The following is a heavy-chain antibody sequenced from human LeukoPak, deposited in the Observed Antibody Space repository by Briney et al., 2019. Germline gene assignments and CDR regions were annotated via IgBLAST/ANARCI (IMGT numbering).Heavy chain of an antibody. CDR1: GFTFSSYG. CDR3: AKERVAAALGSI. V-gene: IGHV3-30*02. D-gene: IGHD6-13*01. CDR2: IRYDGSNK. Sequence: GGSLRLSCAASGFTFSSYGMHWVRQAPGKGLEWVAFIRYDGSNKYYADSVKGRFTISRDNSKNTLYLQMNSLRAEDTAVYYCAKERVAAALGSIWGQGTMVTVPS. J-gene: IGHJ3*02.